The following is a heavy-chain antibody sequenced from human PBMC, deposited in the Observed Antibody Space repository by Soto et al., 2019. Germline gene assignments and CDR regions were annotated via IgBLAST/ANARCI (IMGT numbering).Heavy chain of an antibody. Sequence: EVQLVESGGGSVQPGRSLRLSCTASGFTFARYWLHWVRQPPGKGLVWVSRISADGSVTNYTDSVKGRFTISRDNAKNPFYLQMNSLRAEDTAVYYCARGTSDWAGVDYWGQGTLVTASS. CDR3: ARGTSDWAGVDY. D-gene: IGHD6-19*01. CDR2: ISADGSVT. CDR1: GFTFARYW. J-gene: IGHJ4*02. V-gene: IGHV3-74*01.